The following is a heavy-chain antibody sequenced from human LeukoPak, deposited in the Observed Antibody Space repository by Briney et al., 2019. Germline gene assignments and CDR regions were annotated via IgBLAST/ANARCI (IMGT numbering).Heavy chain of an antibody. Sequence: AGGSLRLSCAASGFTFSSYAMHWVRQAPGKGLEYVSAISSNGGSTYYANSVKGRFTISRDNSKNTLYLQMGSLRAEDMAVYYCARATTYYDILTGYYVVDYWGQGTLVTVSS. CDR2: ISSNGGST. D-gene: IGHD3-9*01. V-gene: IGHV3-64*01. CDR3: ARATTYYDILTGYYVVDY. J-gene: IGHJ4*02. CDR1: GFTFSSYA.